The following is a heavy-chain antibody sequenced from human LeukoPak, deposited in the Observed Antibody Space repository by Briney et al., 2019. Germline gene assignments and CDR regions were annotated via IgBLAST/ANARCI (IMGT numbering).Heavy chain of an antibody. CDR2: IYYSGST. Sequence: SETLSLTCTVSGGSISSSSYYWGWIRQPPGKGLEWIGSIYYSGSTYYNPSLKSRVTISVDTSRNQFSLELRTVTAADTAVYYCARQGYSSGYYFDSWGQGTLVTVSS. D-gene: IGHD5-18*01. CDR3: ARQGYSSGYYFDS. V-gene: IGHV4-39*01. J-gene: IGHJ4*02. CDR1: GGSISSSSYY.